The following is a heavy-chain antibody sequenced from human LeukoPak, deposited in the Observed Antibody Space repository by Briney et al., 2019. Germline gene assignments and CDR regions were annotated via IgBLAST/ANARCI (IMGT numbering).Heavy chain of an antibody. CDR2: IIPIFGTA. CDR3: ARAPPKLWKYFDY. V-gene: IGHV1-69*05. Sequence: ASMKVSCKASGGTFSSYAISWVRQAPGQGLEWMGRIIPIFGTANYAQKFQGRVTITTDESTSTAYMELSSLRSEDTAVYYCARAPPKLWKYFDYWGQGTLVTVSS. D-gene: IGHD1-1*01. J-gene: IGHJ4*02. CDR1: GGTFSSYA.